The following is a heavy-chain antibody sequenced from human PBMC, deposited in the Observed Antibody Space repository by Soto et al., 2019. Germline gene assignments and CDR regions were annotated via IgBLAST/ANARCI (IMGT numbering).Heavy chain of an antibody. D-gene: IGHD6-19*01. CDR2: ISYDATAT. V-gene: IGHV3-30*18. CDR3: AKWSEWLVTWDFDF. Sequence: QVHLLESGGGVVQPGMSLRLSCSASGVTFSSYVVHWVRQAPGKGLEWVATISYDATATYYPDSVKGRFTISRDNSKKTMFLQMSSLRTEDTAMYYCAKWSEWLVTWDFDFWGQGTLVTVSS. J-gene: IGHJ4*02. CDR1: GVTFSSYV.